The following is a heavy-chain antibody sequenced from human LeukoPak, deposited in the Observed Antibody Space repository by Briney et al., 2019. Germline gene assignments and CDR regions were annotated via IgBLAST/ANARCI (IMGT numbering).Heavy chain of an antibody. CDR3: ATLPNYSYGHPYYFDS. V-gene: IGHV3-48*03. D-gene: IGHD5-18*01. J-gene: IGHJ4*02. CDR2: ISSSGATI. CDR1: GFTFSSYE. Sequence: RAGGSLRLSCAASGFTFSSYEMNWVRQAPGKGLEWVSYISSSGATIYYADSVKGRFTISRDNSKNTLYLQMNSLRAEDTAVYYCATLPNYSYGHPYYFDSWGQGTLVTVSS.